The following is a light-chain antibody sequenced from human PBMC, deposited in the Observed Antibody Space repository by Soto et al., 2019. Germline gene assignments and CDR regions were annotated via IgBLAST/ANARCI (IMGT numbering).Light chain of an antibody. CDR2: YAS. CDR3: QQSYSSPPT. J-gene: IGKJ1*01. V-gene: IGKV1-39*01. Sequence: DIQMTQSPSPLSASVGDRVTITCRASQSISSYLNWYQQKPGKAPKLLIYYASNLETGVPSRFSGSRSGPDFTLTISSLQPEDFATYYCQQSYSSPPTFGQGTKVDIK. CDR1: QSISSY.